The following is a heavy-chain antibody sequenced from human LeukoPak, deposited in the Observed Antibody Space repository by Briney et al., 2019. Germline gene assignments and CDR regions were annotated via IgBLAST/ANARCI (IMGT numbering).Heavy chain of an antibody. D-gene: IGHD2-2*01. Sequence: GGSLRLSCAASGFTFSSYWMSWVRQAPGKGLEWVANIKQDGSEKYYVDSVKGRLTISRDNAKNSLYLQMNSLRAEDTAVYYCARVHCSSTSCYDGFDYWGQGTLVTVSS. CDR3: ARVHCSSTSCYDGFDY. CDR1: GFTFSSYW. J-gene: IGHJ4*02. V-gene: IGHV3-7*01. CDR2: IKQDGSEK.